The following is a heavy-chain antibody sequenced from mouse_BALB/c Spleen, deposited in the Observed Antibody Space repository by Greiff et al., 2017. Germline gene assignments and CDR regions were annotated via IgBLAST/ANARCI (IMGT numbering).Heavy chain of an antibody. D-gene: IGHD2-14*01. CDR2: IWGDGST. J-gene: IGHJ4*01. V-gene: IGHV2-3*01. CDR3: ARDRRKNYYRYDGPMDD. Sequence: QVQLKQSGPGLVAPSQSLSITCTVSGFSLTSYGVSWVRQPPGKGLEWLGVIWGDGSTNYHSALISRLSISKDNSKSQVFLKMNSLQTDDTAMYYCARDRRKNYYRYDGPMDDWGQGTSVTVSS. CDR1: GFSLTSYG.